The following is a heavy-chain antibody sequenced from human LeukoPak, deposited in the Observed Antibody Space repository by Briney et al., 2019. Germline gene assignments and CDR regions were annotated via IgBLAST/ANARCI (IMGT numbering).Heavy chain of an antibody. J-gene: IGHJ4*02. V-gene: IGHV3-30-3*01. CDR1: GFTFSSYA. D-gene: IGHD6-19*01. Sequence: PGGSLRLSCAASGFTFSSYAMHWVRQAPGKGLEWVAVISYDGSNKYYADSVKGRFTISRDNSKNTLYLQMNSLRAEDTALYYCARESSSGWYGEYYFDYWGQGTLVTVPS. CDR3: ARESSSGWYGEYYFDY. CDR2: ISYDGSNK.